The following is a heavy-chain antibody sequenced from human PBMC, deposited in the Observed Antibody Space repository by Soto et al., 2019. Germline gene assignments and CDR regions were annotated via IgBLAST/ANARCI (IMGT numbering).Heavy chain of an antibody. CDR2: ISYDGSNK. Sequence: QVQLVESGGGVVQPGRSLRLSCAASGFTFSSYGMHWVRQAPGKGLEWVAVISYDGSNKYYADSVKGRFTISRDNSKNTLYLQMNSLRAEDTAVYYCAKDEPTPYDDYGDRTAPFDAFDIWGQGTMVTVSS. J-gene: IGHJ3*02. D-gene: IGHD4-17*01. CDR3: AKDEPTPYDDYGDRTAPFDAFDI. V-gene: IGHV3-30*18. CDR1: GFTFSSYG.